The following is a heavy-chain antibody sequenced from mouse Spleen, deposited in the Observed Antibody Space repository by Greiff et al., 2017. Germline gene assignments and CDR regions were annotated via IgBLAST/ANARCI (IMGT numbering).Heavy chain of an antibody. CDR3: ARRSLDGYDFDY. Sequence: QVQLQQPGAELVMPGASVKLSCKASGYTFTSYWMHWVKQRPGQGLEWIGEIDPSDSYTNYNQKFKGKATLTVDKSSSTAYMQLSSLTSEDSAVYYCARRSLDGYDFDYWGQGTTLTVSS. D-gene: IGHD2-3*01. J-gene: IGHJ2*01. CDR1: GYTFTSYW. CDR2: IDPSDSYT. V-gene: IGHV1-69*01.